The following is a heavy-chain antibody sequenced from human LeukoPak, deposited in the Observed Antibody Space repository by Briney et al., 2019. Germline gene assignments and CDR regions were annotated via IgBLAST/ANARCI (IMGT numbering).Heavy chain of an antibody. CDR1: GFTLSNFA. CDR2: LNGDNT. V-gene: IGHV3-23*01. CDR3: VREATGYSFADY. J-gene: IGHJ4*02. D-gene: IGHD1-26*01. Sequence: GGSLRLSCAASGFTLSNFAMSWIRQAPGKGLEWVSALNGDNTYYADSVKGRFTVSRDNSKNTLYLQMNSLTAEDTAVYYCVREATGYSFADYWGQGTLVSVSS.